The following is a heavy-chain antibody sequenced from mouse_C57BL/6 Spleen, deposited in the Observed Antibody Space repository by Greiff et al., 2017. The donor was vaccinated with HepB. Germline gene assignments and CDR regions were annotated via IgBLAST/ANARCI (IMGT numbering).Heavy chain of an antibody. CDR2: LDPSDSYT. Sequence: QVQLQQPGAELVKPGASVKLSCKASGYTFTSYWMQLLKQRPGQVLACLGELDPSDSYTTYNHKFKGKATLTVDPSSSTAYMQLSSLTSEDSAVYYCASRSYYYGSEVWFAYWGQGTLVTVSA. J-gene: IGHJ3*01. CDR3: ASRSYYYGSEVWFAY. V-gene: IGHV1-50*01. D-gene: IGHD1-1*01. CDR1: GYTFTSYW.